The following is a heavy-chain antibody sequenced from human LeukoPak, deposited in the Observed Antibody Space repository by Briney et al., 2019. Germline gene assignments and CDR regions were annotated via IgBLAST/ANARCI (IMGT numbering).Heavy chain of an antibody. CDR3: ANGPQLDGLGYYYYYMDV. D-gene: IGHD3-3*01. J-gene: IGHJ6*03. V-gene: IGHV3-23*01. Sequence: ETLSLTCTVSGGSISSSSYYWGWIRQPPGKGLEWVSSISSSGGSTYYADSVKGRFTISRDNSKNTLYLQMNSLRAEDTAVYYCANGPQLDGLGYYYYYMDVWGTGTTVTIS. CDR2: ISSSGGST. CDR1: GGSISSSSYY.